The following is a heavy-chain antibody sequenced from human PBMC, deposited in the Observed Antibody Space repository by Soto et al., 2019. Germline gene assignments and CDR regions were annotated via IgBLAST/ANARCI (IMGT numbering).Heavy chain of an antibody. CDR2: IIPIPGTA. V-gene: IGHV1-69*01. CDR3: ARSQGSSTSLEIYYYYYYGMDV. Sequence: QVQLVQSGAEVKKPGSSVKVSCKASGGTFGSYAISWVRQAPGQGLEWMGGIIPIPGTANYAQKFQGRVTIAADESTSTAYMELSSLGSEDRAVYYCARSQGSSTSLEIYYYYYYGMDVWGQGTTVTVSS. D-gene: IGHD2-2*01. CDR1: GGTFGSYA. J-gene: IGHJ6*01.